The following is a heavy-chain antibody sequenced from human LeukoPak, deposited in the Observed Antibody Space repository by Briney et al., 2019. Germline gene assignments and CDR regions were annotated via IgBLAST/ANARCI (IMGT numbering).Heavy chain of an antibody. CDR2: IYHSGST. J-gene: IGHJ4*02. CDR1: GYSISSGYY. CDR3: ARETRIAVAGPDFDY. Sequence: SETLSLTCTVSGYSISSGYYWGWIRQPPGKGLEWIGSIYHSGSTYYNPSLKSRVTISVDTSKNQFSLKLSSVTAADTAVYYCARETRIAVAGPDFDYWGQGTLVTVSS. D-gene: IGHD6-19*01. V-gene: IGHV4-38-2*02.